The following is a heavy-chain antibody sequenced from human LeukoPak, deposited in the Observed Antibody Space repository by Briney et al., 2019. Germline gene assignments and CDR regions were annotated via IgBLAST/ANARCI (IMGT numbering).Heavy chain of an antibody. CDR1: GFTFSSYE. CDR2: ISSSGSTI. CDR3: ARDRSWDYYYYMDV. J-gene: IGHJ6*03. V-gene: IGHV3-48*03. D-gene: IGHD1-26*01. Sequence: PGGSLRLSCAASGFTFSSYEMNWVRQAPGKGLEWVSYISSSGSTIYYADSVKGRFTISRDNAKNSLYLQMNSLRAEDTAVYYCARDRSWDYYYYMDVWGKGTTVTISS.